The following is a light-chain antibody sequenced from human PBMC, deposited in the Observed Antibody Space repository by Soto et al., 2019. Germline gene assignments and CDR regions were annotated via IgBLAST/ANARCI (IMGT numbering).Light chain of an antibody. CDR2: CAS. CDR3: HQCGSTTPYT. Sequence: EIVLTQPPGTLYLSPGERDTLSCRASQSVSSSYLAWYQQNPCQAPRLLIYCASSRATGIADRFGGSGSGTDFTLTISRVEPEYVAVYYCHQCGSTTPYTFGEGTKLEIK. J-gene: IGKJ2*01. V-gene: IGKV3-20*01. CDR1: QSVSSSY.